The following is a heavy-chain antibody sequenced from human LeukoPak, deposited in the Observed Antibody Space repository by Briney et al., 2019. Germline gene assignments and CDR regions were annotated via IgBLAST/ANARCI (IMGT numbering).Heavy chain of an antibody. CDR3: ARANYSGSGSHYNPSFFDY. J-gene: IGHJ4*02. D-gene: IGHD3-10*01. CDR1: VYSFTSYY. CDR2: INPSGGRT. V-gene: IGHV1-46*01. Sequence: ASVKVSCKASVYSFTSYYVHWVRQAPGQGLEWMGEINPSGGRTNYAQKFQGRVDMTRETSTSTVYMELSSLRSEDTAVYYCARANYSGSGSHYNPSFFDYWGQGTLVIVSS.